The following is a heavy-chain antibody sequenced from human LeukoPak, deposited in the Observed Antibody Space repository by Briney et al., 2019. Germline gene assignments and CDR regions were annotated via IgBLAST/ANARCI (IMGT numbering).Heavy chain of an antibody. J-gene: IGHJ4*02. CDR2: IRRKAYGGTT. V-gene: IGHV3-49*04. D-gene: IGHD3-22*01. Sequence: PGGSLRLSCTASGFTFGDYTMSWVCQAPGKGLELVGFIRRKAYGGTTEYAAYVQGRFTISRDDSKNIASLQMNSLKSEDTAVYFCARDLPYYYDSSGPDYWGQGTLVTVSS. CDR3: ARDLPYYYDSSGPDY. CDR1: GFTFGDYT.